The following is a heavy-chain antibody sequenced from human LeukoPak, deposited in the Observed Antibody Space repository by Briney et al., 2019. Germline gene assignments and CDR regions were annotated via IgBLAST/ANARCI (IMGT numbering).Heavy chain of an antibody. D-gene: IGHD2-15*01. CDR1: GYRFTGCY. V-gene: IGHV1-2*02. CDR3: ARDYCTGGSCWGGY. CDR2: INPNSGDT. Sequence: GASVKVSCKASGYRFTGCYMHWVRQAPGQGLEWMGWINPNSGDTVYAQKFQGRVTMTRDTSISTAYMELSGLRSDDTAVYYCARDYCTGGSCWGGYWGQGTLVTVSS. J-gene: IGHJ4*02.